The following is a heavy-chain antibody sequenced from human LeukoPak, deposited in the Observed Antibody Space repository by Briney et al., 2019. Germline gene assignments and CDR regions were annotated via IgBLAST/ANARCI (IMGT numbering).Heavy chain of an antibody. J-gene: IGHJ5*02. CDR3: ARYIVVVPAASPPNWFDP. V-gene: IGHV4-30-4*01. CDR2: IYYSGST. Sequence: SQTLSLTCTVSGGSISSGDYYWSWIRQPPGKGLEWIGYIYYSGSTYYNPSLKSRVTISVDTSKNQSSLKLSSVTAADTAVYYCARYIVVVPAASPPNWFDPWGQGTLVTVSS. D-gene: IGHD2-2*01. CDR1: GGSISSGDYY.